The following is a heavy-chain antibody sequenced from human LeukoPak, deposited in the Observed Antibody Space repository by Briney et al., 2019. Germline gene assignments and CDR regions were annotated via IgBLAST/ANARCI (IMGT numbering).Heavy chain of an antibody. CDR1: GFTFSDYY. V-gene: IGHV3-11*01. D-gene: IGHD2-8*02. J-gene: IGHJ5*02. Sequence: GGSLRLSCAASGFTFSDYYMNWIRQAPGKGLEWVSYISTRGLTIYYADSVKGRFTISRDNAKNSLYLQMNSLRAEDTAVYYCARDSGFSYWARFDPWGQGTLVTVSS. CDR3: ARDSGFSYWARFDP. CDR2: ISTRGLTI.